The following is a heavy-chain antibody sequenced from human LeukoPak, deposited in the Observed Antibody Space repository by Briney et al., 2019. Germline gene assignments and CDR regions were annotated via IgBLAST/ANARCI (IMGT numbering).Heavy chain of an antibody. J-gene: IGHJ5*02. V-gene: IGHV4-38-2*02. CDR3: ARDPRWLTPDCTSTSCYENYFDP. Sequence: SETLSLTCGVSGYSISSGYQWAWIRQSPGKGLEWIGSIYHSGSAHYNPSLKSRVTISVETSKNQFFLNMYSVTAADTAVYYCARDPRWLTPDCTSTSCYENYFDPWGQGTLVTVSS. CDR2: IYHSGSA. CDR1: GYSISSGYQ. D-gene: IGHD2-2*01.